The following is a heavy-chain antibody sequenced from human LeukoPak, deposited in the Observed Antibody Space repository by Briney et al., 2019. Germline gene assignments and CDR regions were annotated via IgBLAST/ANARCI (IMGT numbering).Heavy chain of an antibody. CDR3: ARVLYDSSGYYSWLDY. CDR1: GDSVTGYF. CDR2: IYYSGST. J-gene: IGHJ4*02. D-gene: IGHD3-22*01. V-gene: IGHV4-59*08. Sequence: PSETLSLTCTVFGDSVTGYFLNWVRQPPGKGLEWIGYIYYSGSTNYNPSLKSRVTISVDTSKNQFSLKLSSVTAADTAVYYCARVLYDSSGYYSWLDYWGQGTLVTVSS.